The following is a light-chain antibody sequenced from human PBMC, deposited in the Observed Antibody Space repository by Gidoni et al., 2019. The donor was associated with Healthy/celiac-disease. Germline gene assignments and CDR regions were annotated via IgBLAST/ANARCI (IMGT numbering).Light chain of an antibody. CDR2: GAS. CDR1: QSVSSN. V-gene: IGKV3-15*01. J-gene: IGKJ5*01. Sequence: EIVMTQSPATLSVSPGERATLSCRASQSVSSNLAWYQQKPGQAPRLLIYGASTRATGIPARFSGSGSGTEFTLTISSLQSEDFAVYYCQQYNNWLPNTFXQXTRLEIK. CDR3: QQYNNWLPNT.